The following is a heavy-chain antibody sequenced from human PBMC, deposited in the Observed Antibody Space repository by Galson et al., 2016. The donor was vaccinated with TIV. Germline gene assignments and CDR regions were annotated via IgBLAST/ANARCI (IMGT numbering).Heavy chain of an antibody. V-gene: IGHV3-30*02. D-gene: IGHD2-21*02. CDR2: SNK. J-gene: IGHJ4*02. CDR3: TKDSSVSVVVTAKGFDY. Sequence: SNKYYGDSVKGRFTISRDNSKNTLYLQMNSLRAEDTAVYYCTKDSSVSVVVTAKGFDYWGQGTLVTVSS.